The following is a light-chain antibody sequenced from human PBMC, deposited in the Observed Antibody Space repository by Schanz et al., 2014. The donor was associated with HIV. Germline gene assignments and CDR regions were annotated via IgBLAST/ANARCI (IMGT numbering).Light chain of an antibody. V-gene: IGKV1-5*03. J-gene: IGKJ2*01. Sequence: DIQMPQSPSTLSASVGDRITITCRASQSISGRLAWYQQKPGEAPNLLISEASTLESGVPSRFSGTGSGTEFTLTISSLQPDDFATYYCQQSNTFPYTFGQGTKLEIK. CDR2: EAS. CDR3: QQSNTFPYT. CDR1: QSISGR.